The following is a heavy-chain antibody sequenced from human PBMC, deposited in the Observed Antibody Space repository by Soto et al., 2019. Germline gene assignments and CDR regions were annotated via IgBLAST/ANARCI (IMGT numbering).Heavy chain of an antibody. D-gene: IGHD6-6*01. Sequence: SETLSLTCTVSGGSISSSSYYWGWIRQPPGKGLEWIGSIYYSGSTYYNPSLKSRVTISVDTSKNQFSLKLSSVTAADTAVYYCASLGGSSPLYYYYYYGMDVWGQGTTVTVSS. CDR3: ASLGGSSPLYYYYYYGMDV. CDR2: IYYSGST. CDR1: GGSISSSSYY. V-gene: IGHV4-39*01. J-gene: IGHJ6*02.